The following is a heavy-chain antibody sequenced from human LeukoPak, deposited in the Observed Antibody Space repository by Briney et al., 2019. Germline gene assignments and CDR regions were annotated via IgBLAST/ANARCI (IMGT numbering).Heavy chain of an antibody. Sequence: SETLSLTCTVSGGSISSYYWSWIRQPPGKGLEWIGYIYYSGSTNYNPSLKSRVTISVDTSKNQFSLKLSSVTAADTAVYYCARLAYYGSGSSFDPWGQGTLVTVSS. CDR2: IYYSGST. J-gene: IGHJ5*02. V-gene: IGHV4-59*08. CDR3: ARLAYYGSGSSFDP. CDR1: GGSISSYY. D-gene: IGHD3-10*01.